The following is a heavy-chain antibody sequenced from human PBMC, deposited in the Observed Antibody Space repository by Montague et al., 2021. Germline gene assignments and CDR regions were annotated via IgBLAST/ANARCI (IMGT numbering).Heavy chain of an antibody. CDR1: GFTFSNYW. D-gene: IGHD2-21*01. V-gene: IGHV3-7*01. CDR3: AKDQGQGYCGGDCYVGLDY. Sequence: SLRLSCAASGFTFSNYWMSWVRQAPGKGLEWVANIKQDGSEKHYVDSVKGRFTISSDNAKNSLYLQMNSLRAEDTAVYFFAKDQGQGYCGGDCYVGLDYWGQGTLVTVSS. J-gene: IGHJ4*02. CDR2: IKQDGSEK.